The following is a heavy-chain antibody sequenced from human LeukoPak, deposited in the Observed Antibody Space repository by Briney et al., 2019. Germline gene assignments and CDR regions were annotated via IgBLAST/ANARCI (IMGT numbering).Heavy chain of an antibody. CDR1: GGSFSGYY. CDR3: ARGSLYYYGSGRPRYNWFDT. CDR2: INHSVTT. V-gene: IGHV4-34*01. J-gene: IGHJ5*02. Sequence: SETLSLTCAVYGGSFSGYYWSWIRQSPGKGLEWIGEINHSVTTNYNPSLKSRVTISVDTSKNQFSLKLSSVTAADTAVYYCARGSLYYYGSGRPRYNWFDTWGQGTLVTVSS. D-gene: IGHD3-10*01.